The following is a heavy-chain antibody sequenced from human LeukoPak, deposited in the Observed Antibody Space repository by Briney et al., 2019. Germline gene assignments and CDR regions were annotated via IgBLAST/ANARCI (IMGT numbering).Heavy chain of an antibody. Sequence: SETLSLTCIVSGGSISSSSYYWGWIRQPPGKGLEWIGSIYYSGSTYYNPSLKSRVTISVDTSKNQFSLKLSSVTAADTAVYYCARQSYYYDSSGYYEVSWFDPWGQGTLVTVSS. CDR2: IYYSGST. J-gene: IGHJ5*02. CDR1: GGSISSSSYY. V-gene: IGHV4-39*01. D-gene: IGHD3-22*01. CDR3: ARQSYYYDSSGYYEVSWFDP.